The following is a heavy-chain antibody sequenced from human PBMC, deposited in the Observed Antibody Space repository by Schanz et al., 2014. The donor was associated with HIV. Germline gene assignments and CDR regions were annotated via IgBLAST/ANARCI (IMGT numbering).Heavy chain of an antibody. Sequence: EVQLLESGGGLVRPGGSLRLSCAASGLTFSRHAMSWVRQAPGRGLEWVAVVSGSGYTTYYGDSVQGRFTISRDNSKNTLYLQMDSLRAEDTAVYFCAKDGPGIAVAGTGYFDYWGQGTLVTVSS. D-gene: IGHD6-19*01. CDR2: VSGSGYTT. CDR1: GLTFSRHA. V-gene: IGHV3-23*01. J-gene: IGHJ4*02. CDR3: AKDGPGIAVAGTGYFDY.